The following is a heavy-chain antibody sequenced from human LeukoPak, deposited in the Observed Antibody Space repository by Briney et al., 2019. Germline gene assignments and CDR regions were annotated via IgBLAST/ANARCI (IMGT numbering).Heavy chain of an antibody. Sequence: GGSLRLSCAASGFTFSSYDMHWVRQATGKGLEWVSAIGTAGDTYYPGSVKGRFTISRDNAKNTLYLQMNSLRAEDTAVYYCARAILTPGGATVTRYFDYWGQGTLVTVSS. J-gene: IGHJ4*02. CDR2: IGTAGDT. CDR3: ARAILTPGGATVTRYFDY. CDR1: GFTFSSYD. D-gene: IGHD4-17*01. V-gene: IGHV3-13*01.